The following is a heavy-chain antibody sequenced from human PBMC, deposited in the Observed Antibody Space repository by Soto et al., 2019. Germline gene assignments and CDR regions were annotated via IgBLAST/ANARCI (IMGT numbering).Heavy chain of an antibody. CDR2: INHSGST. CDR1: GGSFSGYY. D-gene: IGHD3-10*01. V-gene: IGHV4-34*01. Sequence: QVQLQQWGAGLLKPSETLSLTCAVYGGSFSGYYWSWIRQPPGKGLEWIGEINHSGSTNYNPSLKSRVTISVDTSKNQVSLKLSSVTAADTAVYYCARGFVTMGPWASWFDPWGQGTLVTVSS. J-gene: IGHJ5*02. CDR3: ARGFVTMGPWASWFDP.